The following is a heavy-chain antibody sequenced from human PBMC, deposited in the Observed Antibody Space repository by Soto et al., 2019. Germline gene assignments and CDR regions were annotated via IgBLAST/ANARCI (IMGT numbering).Heavy chain of an antibody. V-gene: IGHV4-39*01. CDR1: GGSISSSSYY. CDR2: IYYSGST. D-gene: IGHD5-12*01. CDR3: ARLPERWLQPYNWFDP. Sequence: SETLSLTCTVSGGSISSSSYYWGWIRQPPGKGLEWIGSIYYSGSTYYNPSLKSRGTISVDTSKNQFSLKLSSVTAADTAVYYCARLPERWLQPYNWFDPWGQGTLVTVSS. J-gene: IGHJ5*02.